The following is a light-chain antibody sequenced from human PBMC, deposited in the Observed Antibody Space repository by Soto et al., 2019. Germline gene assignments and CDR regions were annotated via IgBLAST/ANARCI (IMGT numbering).Light chain of an antibody. Sequence: DIQMTQSPSTLPASVWDSVTIPFRASQSISRWLAWYQQKKGKAPKILISDASSLESGVPSRFRGSGSGTEFTLTISRLQPDDFSTYYCQQYKTHSKTFGQGTKVDIK. CDR3: QQYKTHSKT. CDR2: DAS. J-gene: IGKJ1*01. V-gene: IGKV1-5*01. CDR1: QSISRW.